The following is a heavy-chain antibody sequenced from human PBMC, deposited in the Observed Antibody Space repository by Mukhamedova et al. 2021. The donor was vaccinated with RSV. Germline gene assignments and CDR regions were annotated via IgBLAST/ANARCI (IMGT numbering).Heavy chain of an antibody. Sequence: SWIRQPPGKGLEWIGYIYYSGSTNYNPSLKSRVTISVDTSKNQFSLKLSSVTAADTAVYYCARGLPVVVEGNWFDPWGQGTLVT. CDR2: IYYSGST. J-gene: IGHJ5*02. D-gene: IGHD2-21*01. V-gene: IGHV4-59*01. CDR3: ARGLPVVVEGNWFDP.